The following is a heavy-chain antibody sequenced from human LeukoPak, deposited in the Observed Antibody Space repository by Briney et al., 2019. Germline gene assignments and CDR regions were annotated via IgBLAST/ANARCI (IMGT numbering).Heavy chain of an antibody. D-gene: IGHD2-15*01. CDR1: GYSFNSYW. J-gene: IGHJ4*02. V-gene: IGHV5-51*01. Sequence: GESLKISCKASGYSFNSYWMGWVRQMPGKGLEWMGIIYPGDSETRYSPSVQGRVTISVDRSSTTTFLQWGSLEASDSGVYFCTRSYCSTGSCSRDYWGQGTLVTVSS. CDR2: IYPGDSET. CDR3: TRSYCSTGSCSRDY.